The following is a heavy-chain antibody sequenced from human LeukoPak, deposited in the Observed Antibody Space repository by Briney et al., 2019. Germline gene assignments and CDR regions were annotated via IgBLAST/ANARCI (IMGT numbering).Heavy chain of an antibody. CDR3: ARNNDYSNYATPHFDY. Sequence: NPSETLSLTCTVSGGPISSYYWSWIRQPPGKGLEWIGYIYYSGSTNYNPSLKSRVTISVDTSKNQFSLKLSPVTAADTAVYYCARNNDYSNYATPHFDYWGQGTLVTVSS. D-gene: IGHD4-11*01. CDR1: GGPISSYY. CDR2: IYYSGST. V-gene: IGHV4-59*08. J-gene: IGHJ4*02.